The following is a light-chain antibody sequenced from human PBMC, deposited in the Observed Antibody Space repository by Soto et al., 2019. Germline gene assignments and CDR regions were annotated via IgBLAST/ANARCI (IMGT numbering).Light chain of an antibody. Sequence: QSALTQPASVSGSPGQSITISCTGTSSDVGSYNVVSWYQQHPGKAPKLMIYEGSKRPSGVSNRFSGSKSGNTASLTISGLQAEDEADYYCCSYAGSSTYVSGTGTKLTVL. CDR1: SSDVGSYNV. V-gene: IGLV2-23*01. CDR2: EGS. CDR3: CSYAGSSTYV. J-gene: IGLJ1*01.